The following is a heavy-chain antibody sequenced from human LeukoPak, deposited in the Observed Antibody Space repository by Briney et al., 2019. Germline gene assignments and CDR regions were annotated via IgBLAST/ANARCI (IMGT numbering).Heavy chain of an antibody. V-gene: IGHV3-74*01. Sequence: GGSLRLSCAASGFTFSTYWMHWVRQAPGKGLVWVSRINTDGSSIIYADSVKGRFTISRDNAKNTLSLQMSSLRADDTGIYYCVAGTLWGQGTLVTVSS. CDR2: INTDGSSI. J-gene: IGHJ4*02. D-gene: IGHD6-19*01. CDR1: GFTFSTYW. CDR3: VAGTL.